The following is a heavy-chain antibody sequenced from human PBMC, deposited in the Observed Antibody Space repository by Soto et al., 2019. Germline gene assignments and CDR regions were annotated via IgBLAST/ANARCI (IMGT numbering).Heavy chain of an antibody. CDR3: ARDRGCSGGICYRDLDY. V-gene: IGHV3-48*01. CDR1: GFTFSAYS. Sequence: EVQLVESGGGLVQPGGSLRLSCAASGFTFSAYSMSWVRQAPGKGLEWVSYISSTANTIYYADSVKGRFTISRDNAKNSLSLHMNSLSAEDTAVYYCARDRGCSGGICYRDLDYWGPGTQVTVSS. J-gene: IGHJ4*02. D-gene: IGHD2-15*01. CDR2: ISSTANTI.